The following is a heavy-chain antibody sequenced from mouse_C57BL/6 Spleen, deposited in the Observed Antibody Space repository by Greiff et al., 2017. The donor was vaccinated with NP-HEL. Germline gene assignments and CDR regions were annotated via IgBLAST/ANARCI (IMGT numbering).Heavy chain of an antibody. Sequence: QVQLQQPGAELVKPGASVKLSCKASGYTFTSYWMHWVKQRPGRGLEWIGRIDPNSGGTNYNEKFKSKATLTVDKSSSTAYMQLSSLTSEDSAVDACAREDGSDYYALDYWGQGTSLTVSS. CDR3: AREDGSDYYALDY. V-gene: IGHV1-72*01. D-gene: IGHD6-1*01. J-gene: IGHJ4*01. CDR2: IDPNSGGT. CDR1: GYTFTSYW.